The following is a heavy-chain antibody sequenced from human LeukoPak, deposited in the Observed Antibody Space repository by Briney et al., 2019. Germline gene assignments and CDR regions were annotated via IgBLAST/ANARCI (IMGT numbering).Heavy chain of an antibody. CDR3: ANQGPGWYGTGPLDH. CDR2: IRDDGSKK. J-gene: IGHJ4*02. D-gene: IGHD1-1*01. V-gene: IGHV3-30*02. CDR1: GLTFSYYG. Sequence: AGGSLTLSCAASGLTFSYYGMHWVRQAPGKGLGWLTFIRDDGSKKDYADSVRGRFTISRDDSKNTLYLQMNSLRTEDTAIYYCANQGPGWYGTGPLDHWGQGNLVTVSS.